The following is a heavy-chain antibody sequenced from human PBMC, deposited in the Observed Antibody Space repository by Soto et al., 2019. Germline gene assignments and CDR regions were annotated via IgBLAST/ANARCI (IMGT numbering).Heavy chain of an antibody. CDR2: INYSGSS. CDR3: ARGGRGMSTARAGMDV. J-gene: IGHJ6*02. D-gene: IGHD5-18*01. V-gene: IGHV4-34*02. CDR1: GGSFSGYY. Sequence: QVQLQQWGAGLLKPSETLSLICGVYGGSFSGYYWSWIRQPPGKGLEWIGEINYSGSSNYNPSLKSRVTISVDTSKNQFSLKLSSVTAADTAVYYCARGGRGMSTARAGMDVWGQGTTVTVSS.